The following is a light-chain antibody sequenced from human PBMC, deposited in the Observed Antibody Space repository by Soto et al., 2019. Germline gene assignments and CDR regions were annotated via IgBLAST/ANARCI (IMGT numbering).Light chain of an antibody. CDR2: DVS. V-gene: IGLV2-14*01. CDR1: SSDVGCYNY. J-gene: IGLJ2*01. CDR3: SSYTSSSTLVV. Sequence: QSALTQPASVSGSPGQSITISCTGTSSDVGCYNYVSWYQQHPGKAPKLMIYDVSNRPSGVSNRFSGSKSGNTASLTISGLQAEDEADYYCSSYTSSSTLVVFGGGTKLTGL.